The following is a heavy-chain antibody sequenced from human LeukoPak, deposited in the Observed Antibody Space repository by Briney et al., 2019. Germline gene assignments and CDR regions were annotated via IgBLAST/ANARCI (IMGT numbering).Heavy chain of an antibody. CDR3: ARVVNHYDSSGFDY. J-gene: IGHJ4*01. CDR1: GGTISGYY. D-gene: IGHD3-22*01. Sequence: SETLSLTCAVSGGTISGYYWSWIRQPPGKALEWIAYIYYSGSTTYNPSLKSRVTMSVDTSKNQFSLKLSSATAADTAVYYCARVVNHYDSSGFDYWGHGTLVTLSS. V-gene: IGHV4-59*01. CDR2: IYYSGST.